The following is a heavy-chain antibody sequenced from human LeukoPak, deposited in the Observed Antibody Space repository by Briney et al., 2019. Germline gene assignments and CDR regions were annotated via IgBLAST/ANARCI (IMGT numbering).Heavy chain of an antibody. CDR1: GGSISSGDYY. CDR3: AREMTWGSGYPEYDAFDI. CDR2: IYYSGST. V-gene: IGHV4-30-4*01. D-gene: IGHD3-22*01. Sequence: SQTLSLTCTVSGGSISSGDYYWSWIRQPPGKGLEWIGYIYYSGSTYYNPSLKSRVTISVDTSKNQFSLKLSSVTAADTAVYYCAREMTWGSGYPEYDAFDIWGQGTMVTVSS. J-gene: IGHJ3*02.